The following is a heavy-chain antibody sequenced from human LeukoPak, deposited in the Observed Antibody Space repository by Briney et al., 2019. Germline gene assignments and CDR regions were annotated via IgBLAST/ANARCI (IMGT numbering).Heavy chain of an antibody. D-gene: IGHD2-2*01. Sequence: GGSLRLSCAASGFTFSSCAMSWLRQAPGKGLEWVSAISGSGGSTYYADSVKGRFTISRDNSKNTLYLQMNSLRAEDTAVYYCAKQSPLGYCSSTSCYASDYWGQGTLVTVSS. CDR1: GFTFSSCA. CDR3: AKQSPLGYCSSTSCYASDY. J-gene: IGHJ4*02. CDR2: ISGSGGST. V-gene: IGHV3-23*01.